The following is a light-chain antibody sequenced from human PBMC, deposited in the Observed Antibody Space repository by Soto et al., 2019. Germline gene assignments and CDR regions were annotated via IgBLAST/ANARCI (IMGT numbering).Light chain of an antibody. V-gene: IGKV2-28*01. CDR2: LGS. J-gene: IGKJ5*01. CDR3: MQALQTIT. CDR1: QSLLHSNGYNY. Sequence: DLVMTQSPLSLPVTPGEPASISCRSSQSLLHSNGYNYLDWYLQKPGQSPQLLIYLGSNRASGVADRISGSGSGTDFTMKISRVEAEDVRVYYCMQALQTITFGQGTRLEIK.